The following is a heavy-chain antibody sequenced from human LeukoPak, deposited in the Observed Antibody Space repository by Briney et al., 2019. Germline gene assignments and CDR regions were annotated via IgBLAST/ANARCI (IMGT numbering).Heavy chain of an antibody. J-gene: IGHJ3*02. Sequence: GGSLRLSCAASGLTFSNYAMTWVRQAPGKGLEWVSSISSSSSYIYYADSVKGRFTISRGNAKNSLYLQMNSLRAEDTAVYYCARDLQVGSTSRGAFDIWGQGTMVTVSS. D-gene: IGHD1-26*01. CDR2: ISSSSSYI. V-gene: IGHV3-21*01. CDR3: ARDLQVGSTSRGAFDI. CDR1: GLTFSNYA.